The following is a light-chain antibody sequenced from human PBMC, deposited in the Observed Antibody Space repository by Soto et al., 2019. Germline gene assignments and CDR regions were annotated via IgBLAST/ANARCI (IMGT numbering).Light chain of an antibody. J-gene: IGLJ2*01. CDR3: QTWGTGILV. V-gene: IGLV4-69*01. CDR1: SRHSSYA. Sequence: QSVLTQSPSASASLGASVKLTCTLSSRHSSYAIAWHQQQPEKGPRYLMKLNSDGRHTKGDGIPDRFSGSSSGTERYLTISSLQFEDEADYYCQTWGTGILVFAGGTKLTVL. CDR2: LNSDGRH.